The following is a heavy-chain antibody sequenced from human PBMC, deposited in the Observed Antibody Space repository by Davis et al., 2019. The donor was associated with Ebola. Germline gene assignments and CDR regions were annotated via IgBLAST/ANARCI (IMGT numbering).Heavy chain of an antibody. CDR2: IYTSGRT. CDR3: VRDGCPGGSCYCGDY. D-gene: IGHD2-15*01. J-gene: IGHJ4*02. Sequence: PSETLSLTCTVSGGSISSHYWSWIRQPAGKGLEWIGRIYTSGRTNYNPSLKSRVTMSVDPSKNQFSLRLSSVTAADTAVYYCVRDGCPGGSCYCGDYWGQGTLVTVSS. CDR1: GGSISSHY. V-gene: IGHV4-4*07.